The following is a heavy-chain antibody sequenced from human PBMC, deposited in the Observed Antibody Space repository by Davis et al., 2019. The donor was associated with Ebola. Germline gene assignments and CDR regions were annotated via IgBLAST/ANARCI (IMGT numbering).Heavy chain of an antibody. Sequence: GESLKISCAASGFIFSSYAMSWVRQAPGKGLEWVSSISVRSITYHADSVKGRFTIYRDNSKNTLYLQMNNLRAEDTAVYYCAKVHPPTTVTTGWFDPWGQGTLVTVSS. J-gene: IGHJ5*02. CDR2: ISVRSIT. V-gene: IGHV3-23*01. CDR1: GFIFSSYA. CDR3: AKVHPPTTVTTGWFDP. D-gene: IGHD4-17*01.